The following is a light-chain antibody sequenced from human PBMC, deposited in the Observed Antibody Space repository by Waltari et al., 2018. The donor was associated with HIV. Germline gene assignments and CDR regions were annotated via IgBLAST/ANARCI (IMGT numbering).Light chain of an antibody. V-gene: IGLV1-40*01. CDR1: RTHICAGFV. CDR3: QSYDMSQSGSLV. Sequence: QSVLTQPPSVSGAPGQRVTIACTGTRTHICAGFVVHWYQQIPGNAPNLLIYDNNIRLPGVPDRYSGSKSGASASLAITGLQSEDEADYYCQSYDMSQSGSLVLGGGTKLTVL. CDR2: DNN. J-gene: IGLJ2*01.